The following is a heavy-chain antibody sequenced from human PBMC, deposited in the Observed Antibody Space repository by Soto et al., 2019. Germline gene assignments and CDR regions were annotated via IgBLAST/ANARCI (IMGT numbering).Heavy chain of an antibody. CDR1: GGSISNGYYY. D-gene: IGHD2-15*01. CDR2: IYHSGRT. Sequence: SETLSLTCTVSGGSISNGYYYWSWVRQNPGKGLEWIGHIYHSGRTYYNPSLKSRVSISIDTSKNQFSLHLSSVTAADTAVYYCARWVEVSLDYFDAWGQGNPVTVSS. CDR3: ARWVEVSLDYFDA. J-gene: IGHJ4*02. V-gene: IGHV4-31*03.